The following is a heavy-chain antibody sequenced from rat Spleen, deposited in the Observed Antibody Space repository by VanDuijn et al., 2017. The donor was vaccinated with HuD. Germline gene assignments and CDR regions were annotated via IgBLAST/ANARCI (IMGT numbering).Heavy chain of an antibody. J-gene: IGHJ4*01. CDR1: GFTFSDCY. V-gene: IGHV5-29*01. CDR3: ATDGYYDGTYYSVYVMDA. D-gene: IGHD1-12*02. Sequence: EVQLVESDGGLVQPGRSLKLSCATSGFTFSDCYMAWVRQAPTKGLEWVATISYDGSGTYYRDSVKGRFTVSRNNAKTTLYLEMDSLRSEDTATYYCATDGYYDGTYYSVYVMDAWGQGASVTVSS. CDR2: ISYDGSGT.